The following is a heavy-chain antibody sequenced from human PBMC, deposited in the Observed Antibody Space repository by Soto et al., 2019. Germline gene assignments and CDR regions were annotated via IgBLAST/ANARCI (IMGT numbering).Heavy chain of an antibody. J-gene: IGHJ6*02. Sequence: ASVKVSCKASGYTFTNYGISWVRQAPGQGLEWMGWINVYNGNTKYAQKVQGRVTMATDTSTSTAYMELRSLRSDDTAVYYCARGSYQRFGSGWYQYEGGYYGMDVWGQGTTVTVSS. CDR2: INVYNGNT. D-gene: IGHD6-19*01. CDR1: GYTFTNYG. V-gene: IGHV1-18*01. CDR3: ARGSYQRFGSGWYQYEGGYYGMDV.